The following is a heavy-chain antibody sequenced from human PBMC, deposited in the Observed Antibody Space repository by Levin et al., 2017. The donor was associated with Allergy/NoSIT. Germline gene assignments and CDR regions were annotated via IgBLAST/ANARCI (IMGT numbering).Heavy chain of an antibody. J-gene: IGHJ4*02. V-gene: IGHV5-10-1*01. CDR3: ARHPSGVVGSITDY. Sequence: GESLKISCEGSGYNFDNFWIAWVRQMPGKGLEWMGRIDPSDSYINYNPAFQGHVTLSVDRSTNTAYLRGSSLRASDSGIYYCARHPSGVVGSITDYWGQGSLVTVSS. CDR2: IDPSDSYI. D-gene: IGHD2-15*01. CDR1: GYNFDNFW.